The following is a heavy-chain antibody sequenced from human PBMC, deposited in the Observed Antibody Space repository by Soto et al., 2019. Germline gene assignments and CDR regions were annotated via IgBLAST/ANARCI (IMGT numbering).Heavy chain of an antibody. CDR1: GFTFSKHA. V-gene: IGHV3-23*01. CDR3: ARNAIAMVRGTNNWFNP. J-gene: IGHJ5*02. D-gene: IGHD3-10*01. CDR2: ISGNGIST. Sequence: GGSLRLSCAAFGFTFSKHAMSGVRQGLWKGLEWVSDISGNGISTYYADSVRGRFTISRDNSKNTLYLQMDRLRADDTAVSACARNAIAMVRGTNNWFNPWVQGTPVTVSA.